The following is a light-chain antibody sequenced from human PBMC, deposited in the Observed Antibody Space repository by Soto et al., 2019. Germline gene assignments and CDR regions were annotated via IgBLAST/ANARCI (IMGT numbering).Light chain of an antibody. CDR1: SSDVGSYNL. J-gene: IGLJ1*01. Sequence: HSALTQPASVSGSPGQSITISCTGTSSDVGSYNLVSWYQQHPGKAPKLMIYEGSKRPSGVSNRFSGSKSGNTASLTISGLQAEDEADYYCCSYAGSSTPYVFGNGTKVTVL. CDR3: CSYAGSSTPYV. CDR2: EGS. V-gene: IGLV2-23*01.